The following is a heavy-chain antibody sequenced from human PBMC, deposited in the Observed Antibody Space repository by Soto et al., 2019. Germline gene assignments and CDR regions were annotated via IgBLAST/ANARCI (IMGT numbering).Heavy chain of an antibody. D-gene: IGHD2-15*01. J-gene: IGHJ5*02. V-gene: IGHV1-46*01. Sequence: QVQLVQSGAEVKKPGASVKVSCKASGYTFASYYMHWVRQAPGQGLEWMGIINPSVGSTSYAQKFQDRVTMTRDTSTTTVYMELSSLRSEDTAVYYCARDAVAATTNWFDPWGQGTLVTVSS. CDR2: INPSVGST. CDR1: GYTFASYY. CDR3: ARDAVAATTNWFDP.